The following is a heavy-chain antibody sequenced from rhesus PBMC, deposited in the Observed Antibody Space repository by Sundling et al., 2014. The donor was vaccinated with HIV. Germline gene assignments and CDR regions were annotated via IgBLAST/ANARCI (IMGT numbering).Heavy chain of an antibody. V-gene: IGHV4-65*02. CDR1: GGSVSSNNW. Sequence: QVQLQESGPGLVKPSETLSLTCAVSGGSVSSNNWWSWIRQSPGKGLEWIGSIYGNSATTYYNPSLKNRVTISKDTSNNQFSLKLTSVTAADTALYYCTRDGGSVVKFDVWGPGVLVTVSS. D-gene: IGHD2-39*01. CDR2: IYGNSATT. J-gene: IGHJ5-1*01. CDR3: TRDGGSVVKFDV.